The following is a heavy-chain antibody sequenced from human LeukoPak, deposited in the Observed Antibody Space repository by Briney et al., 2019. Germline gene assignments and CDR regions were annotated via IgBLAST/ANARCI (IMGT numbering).Heavy chain of an antibody. D-gene: IGHD2-15*01. CDR2: IYYSGST. CDR3: AGGGEVVDDY. V-gene: IGHV4-31*03. CDR1: GGSVSSGSYY. J-gene: IGHJ4*02. Sequence: SETLSLTCTVSGGSVSSGSYYWSWIRQHPGKGLEWIGYIYYSGSTYYNPSLKSRVTISVDTSKNQFSLKLSSVTAADTAVYYCAGGGEVVDDYWGQGTLVTVSS.